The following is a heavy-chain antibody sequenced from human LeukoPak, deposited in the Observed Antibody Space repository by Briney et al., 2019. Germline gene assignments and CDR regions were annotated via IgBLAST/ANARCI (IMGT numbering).Heavy chain of an antibody. CDR3: AKDLGEWELLFDY. CDR1: GFTFSSYG. V-gene: IGHV3-33*06. Sequence: PGGSLRLSCAASGFTFSSYGMHWVRQAPGKGLEWVAVIWYDGSNKYYADSVKGRFTISRDNSKNTLYLQMNSLRAEDTAVYYCAKDLGEWELLFDYWGQGTLVTVSS. CDR2: IWYDGSNK. J-gene: IGHJ4*02. D-gene: IGHD1-26*01.